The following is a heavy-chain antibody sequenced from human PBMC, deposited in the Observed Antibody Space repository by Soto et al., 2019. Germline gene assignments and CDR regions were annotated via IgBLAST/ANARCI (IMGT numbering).Heavy chain of an antibody. J-gene: IGHJ4*02. CDR3: ARGRSSGWYGLHY. Sequence: QVQRVQSGAEEKKPGASVKVSCKASGYTFTSYAMHWVRQAPGQRLEWMGWINAGNGNTKYSQKFQGRVTITSDTSASAAYMELSSPRSEDTAVYCSARGRSSGWYGLHYWGQGTLVTVSS. V-gene: IGHV1-3*05. CDR1: GYTFTSYA. D-gene: IGHD6-19*01. CDR2: INAGNGNT.